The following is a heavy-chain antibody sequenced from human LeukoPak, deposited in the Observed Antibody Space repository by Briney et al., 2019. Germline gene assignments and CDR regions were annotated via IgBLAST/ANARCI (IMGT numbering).Heavy chain of an antibody. CDR1: GFTFSSYS. CDR3: AKRASGSGTSLYYFDY. J-gene: IGHJ4*02. CDR2: ISNSGGST. V-gene: IGHV3-23*01. Sequence: PGGSLRLSCAASGFTFSSYSMNWVPQAPGKGREWVSVISNSGGSTFYADSVKGRFTISRDNSKNTLYLQMNSLRAEDTAVYYCAKRASGSGTSLYYFDYWGQGTLVTVSS. D-gene: IGHD3-10*01.